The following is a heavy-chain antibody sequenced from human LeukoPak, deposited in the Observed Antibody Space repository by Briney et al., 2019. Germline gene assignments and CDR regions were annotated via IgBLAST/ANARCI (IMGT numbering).Heavy chain of an antibody. J-gene: IGHJ4*02. CDR3: ARGEGYCSSTSCYIWGYFDY. Sequence: GGSLRLSCAASGFTFSSYAMHWVRQAPGKGLEWVAVISYDGSNKYYADSVKGRFTISRDNSKNTLYLQMNSLRAEDTAVYYCARGEGYCSSTSCYIWGYFDYWGQGTLVTVSS. D-gene: IGHD2-2*01. CDR2: ISYDGSNK. CDR1: GFTFSSYA. V-gene: IGHV3-30-3*01.